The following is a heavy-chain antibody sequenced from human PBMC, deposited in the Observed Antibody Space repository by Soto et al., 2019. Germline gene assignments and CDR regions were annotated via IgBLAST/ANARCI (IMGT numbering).Heavy chain of an antibody. D-gene: IGHD2-15*01. V-gene: IGHV3-21*01. CDR1: GFTFSRYS. J-gene: IGHJ4*02. CDR2: ISSSSSYI. CDR3: ARFCSGGSCYFADY. Sequence: GGSLRLSCAASGFTFSRYSMNWVRHAPGKGMDWVSTISSSSSYIYYADSVKGRFTISRDNAKNSLYLQMNSLRAEDTAVYYCARFCSGGSCYFADYWGQGTLVTVSS.